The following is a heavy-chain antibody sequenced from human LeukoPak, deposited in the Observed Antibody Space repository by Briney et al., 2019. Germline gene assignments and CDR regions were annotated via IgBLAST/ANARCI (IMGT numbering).Heavy chain of an antibody. CDR3: ASRLTDYGSGSYYRAFDI. CDR2: IIPIFGTA. V-gene: IGHV1-69*01. D-gene: IGHD3-10*01. CDR1: GGTFSSYA. J-gene: IGHJ3*02. Sequence: SVKVSCKASGGTFSSYAISWVRQAPGQGLEWMGGIIPIFGTANYAQKFQGRVTITADESTSTAYMELSSLRSEDTAVYYCASRLTDYGSGSYYRAFDIRGQGTMVTVSS.